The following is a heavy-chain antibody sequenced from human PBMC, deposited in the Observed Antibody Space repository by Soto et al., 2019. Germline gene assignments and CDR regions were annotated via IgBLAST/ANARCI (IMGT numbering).Heavy chain of an antibody. V-gene: IGHV3-53*01. CDR1: GFTVSSNY. CDR2: IYSGGST. D-gene: IGHD3-22*01. J-gene: IGHJ6*02. CDR3: ARSRTYYYDSSGYWPDYYYGMDV. Sequence: PGGSLRLSCAASGFTVSSNYMSWVRQAPGKGLEWVSVIYSGGSTYYADSVKGRFTISRDNSKNTLYLQMNSLRAEDTAVYYCARSRTYYYDSSGYWPDYYYGMDVWGQGTTVTVSS.